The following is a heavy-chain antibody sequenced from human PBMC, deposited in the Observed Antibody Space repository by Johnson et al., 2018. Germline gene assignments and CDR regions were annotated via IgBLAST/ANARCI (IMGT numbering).Heavy chain of an antibody. CDR2: ITWNSGRR. J-gene: IGHJ6*02. V-gene: IGHV3-21*01. Sequence: VQLVESGGGLVKPGGSLRLSCAASGFTFSSYSMNWVRQAPGKGLEWVSGITWNSGRRGYGDSVKGRFTISRDNAKNSLYLQMNSLRAEDTAGYYCARGEESSGWYIGGGYYFYYGMDVWGQGTTVTVSS. D-gene: IGHD6-19*01. CDR3: ARGEESSGWYIGGGYYFYYGMDV. CDR1: GFTFSSYS.